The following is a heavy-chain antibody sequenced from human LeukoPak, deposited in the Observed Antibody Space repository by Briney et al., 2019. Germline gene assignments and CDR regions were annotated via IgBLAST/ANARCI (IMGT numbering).Heavy chain of an antibody. CDR1: GFTFSSYE. CDR3: ARQLGYSYGYAFDY. D-gene: IGHD5-18*01. J-gene: IGHJ4*02. CDR2: SNSNGETT. Sequence: GGSLRLSCAASGFTFSSYEVSWVRQAPGKGLEWLSHSNSNGETTYYADSVKGRFTISRDNAKNSLYMQMNSLRAEDTAVYYCARQLGYSYGYAFDYWGQGTLVTVSS. V-gene: IGHV3-48*03.